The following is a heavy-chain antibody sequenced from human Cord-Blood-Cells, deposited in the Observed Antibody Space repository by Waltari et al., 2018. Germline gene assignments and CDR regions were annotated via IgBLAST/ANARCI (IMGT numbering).Heavy chain of an antibody. CDR1: GGSIISSY. J-gene: IGHJ2*01. D-gene: IGHD6-13*01. Sequence: QVQLQESGPGLVKPSETLSLTCTVSGGSIISSYWSWIRQPPGKGLEWIGYIYYSGSTNYNPSLKSRVTISVDTSKNQFSLKLSYVTAADTAVYYCARNRHSSSDFDLWGRGTLVTVSS. CDR2: IYYSGST. V-gene: IGHV4-59*01. CDR3: ARNRHSSSDFDL.